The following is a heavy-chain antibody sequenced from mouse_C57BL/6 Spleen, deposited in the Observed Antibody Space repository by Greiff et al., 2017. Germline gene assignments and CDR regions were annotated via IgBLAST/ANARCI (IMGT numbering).Heavy chain of an antibody. J-gene: IGHJ2*01. CDR3: ARTRGDYVLDFDY. CDR1: GYTFTSYW. V-gene: IGHV1-69*01. CDR2: IDPSDSYT. Sequence: QVQLQQPGAELVMPGASVKLSCKASGYTFTSYWMHWVKQRPGQGLEWIGEIDPSDSYTNYNQKFKGKSTLTVDKASSTAYMQLSSLTSEDSAVYYCARTRGDYVLDFDYWGQGTTLTVSS. D-gene: IGHD2-4*01.